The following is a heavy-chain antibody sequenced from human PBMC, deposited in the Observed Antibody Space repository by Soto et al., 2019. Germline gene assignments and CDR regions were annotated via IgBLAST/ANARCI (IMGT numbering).Heavy chain of an antibody. CDR3: ACVSGDAFDI. J-gene: IGHJ3*02. Sequence: PSETLSLTCTVSGGSISSYYWSWIRQPPGKGLEWFGYIYYSGSTNYNPSLKSRVTISVDTSKNQFSLKLSSVTAADTAVYYCACVSGDAFDIWGQGTMVTVSS. D-gene: IGHD3-16*01. CDR1: GGSISSYY. V-gene: IGHV4-59*01. CDR2: IYYSGST.